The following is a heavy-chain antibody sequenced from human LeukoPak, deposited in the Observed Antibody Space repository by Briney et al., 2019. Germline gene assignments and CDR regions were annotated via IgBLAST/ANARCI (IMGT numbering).Heavy chain of an antibody. CDR1: GFTFDDYA. CDR3: AKASRAAAGAYYYYGMDV. J-gene: IGHJ6*02. V-gene: IGHV3-9*01. Sequence: SLRLSCAASGFTFDDYAMHWVRQAPGKGLEWVSGISWNSGSIGYADSVKGRFTISRDNAKNSLYLQMNSLRAEDTALYYCAKASRAAAGAYYYYGMDVWGQGTTVTVSS. CDR2: ISWNSGSI. D-gene: IGHD6-13*01.